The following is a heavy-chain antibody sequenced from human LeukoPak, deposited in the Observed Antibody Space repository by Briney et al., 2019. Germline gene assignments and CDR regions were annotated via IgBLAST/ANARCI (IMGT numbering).Heavy chain of an antibody. J-gene: IGHJ4*02. D-gene: IGHD3-10*01. CDR1: GFTFSSYS. CDR3: AREALYYYGSGSYYN. Sequence: GGSLRLSCAASGFTFSSYSMNWVRQAPGKGLEWVSYISSSSSTIYYVDSVKGRFTISRDNAKNSLYLQMNSLRDEDTAVYYCAREALYYYGSGSYYNWGQGTLVTVSS. V-gene: IGHV3-48*02. CDR2: ISSSSSTI.